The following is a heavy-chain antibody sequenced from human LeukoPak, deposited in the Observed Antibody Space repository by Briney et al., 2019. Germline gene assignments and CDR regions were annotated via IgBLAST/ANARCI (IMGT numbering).Heavy chain of an antibody. V-gene: IGHV3-23*01. Sequence: GGSLRLSCAASGFTFSSYAMTWVRQAPGKGLEWVSGLTGSGGGTYYADSVKGRFTVSRDNSKNTLYLQMSSLRAEDTAVYYCAKDVSYYYDSSDYWGQGTLVTVSS. D-gene: IGHD3-22*01. CDR1: GFTFSSYA. CDR3: AKDVSYYYDSSDY. CDR2: LTGSGGGT. J-gene: IGHJ4*02.